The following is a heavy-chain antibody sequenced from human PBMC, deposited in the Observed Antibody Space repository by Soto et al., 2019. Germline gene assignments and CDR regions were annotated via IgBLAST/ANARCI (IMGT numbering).Heavy chain of an antibody. Sequence: ASVKVSCKASGYTFTSYGLSWVRQAPGQGLEWMGIINPSGGSTSYAQKFQGRVTFTRDTSANTAYMELSSLTSEDTAVYYCTRDPLGYYSGMDVWGQGTTVTVSS. J-gene: IGHJ6*02. V-gene: IGHV1-46*01. CDR1: GYTFTSYG. CDR2: INPSGGST. CDR3: TRDPLGYYSGMDV.